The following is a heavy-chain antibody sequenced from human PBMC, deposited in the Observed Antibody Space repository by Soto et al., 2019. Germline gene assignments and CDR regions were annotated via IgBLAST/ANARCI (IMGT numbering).Heavy chain of an antibody. CDR3: ARESGFWTGFADYYFDF. V-gene: IGHV3-23*04. D-gene: IGHD3-3*01. Sequence: EVKLVESGGGLVQPGGSLRLSCAASGFTLSNYAMNWVRQAPGKGLEWVSVSSSSGSSTSYADSVKGRFTVSRDNSRNTLYLQMSALRDEDTAIYYCARESGFWTGFADYYFDFWGQGTLVTVSS. CDR2: SSSSGSST. J-gene: IGHJ4*02. CDR1: GFTLSNYA.